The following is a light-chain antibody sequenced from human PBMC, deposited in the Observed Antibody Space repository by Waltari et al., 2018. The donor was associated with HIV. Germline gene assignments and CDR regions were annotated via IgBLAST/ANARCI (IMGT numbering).Light chain of an antibody. Sequence: QSVLTQPPSVSAAPGQKVTISCSGSSSNIATNFVSWYQQLPGTAPRLLIFGDDKRPSGVPSRFPGSTCGTSATRGSAGLQTGDEADYYCGTWDNRLGGVVVGGGTKLTVL. CDR1: SSNIATNF. V-gene: IGLV1-51*01. CDR2: GDD. J-gene: IGLJ2*01. CDR3: GTWDNRLGGVV.